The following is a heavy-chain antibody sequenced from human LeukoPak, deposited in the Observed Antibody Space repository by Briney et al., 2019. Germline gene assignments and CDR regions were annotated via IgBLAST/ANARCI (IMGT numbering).Heavy chain of an antibody. CDR2: FYYNGTT. CDR3: AGAPSGPYDF. J-gene: IGHJ4*02. CDR1: GASISSCY. D-gene: IGHD3-10*01. Sequence: PSETLSLTCTVSGASISSCYWSWIRQPPGKGLEWIGNFYYNGTTHYNPSLRSRVTISVDTSKNQFSLKLTSVTAADTALYYCAGAPSGPYDFWGQGTLVTVSS. V-gene: IGHV4-59*01.